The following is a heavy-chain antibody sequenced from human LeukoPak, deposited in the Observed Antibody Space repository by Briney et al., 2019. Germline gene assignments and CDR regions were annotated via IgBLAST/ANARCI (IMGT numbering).Heavy chain of an antibody. V-gene: IGHV1-18*01. Sequence: ASVKVSCKASGYTFTSYGISWVRQAPGQGLEWMGWISAYNGNTNYAQKLQGRVTMTTDTSTSTAYMELRSLRSDDTAVYYCARDFRTGIAVAGKVWFDPWGQGTLVTVSS. J-gene: IGHJ5*02. CDR3: ARDFRTGIAVAGKVWFDP. CDR1: GYTFTSYG. D-gene: IGHD6-19*01. CDR2: ISAYNGNT.